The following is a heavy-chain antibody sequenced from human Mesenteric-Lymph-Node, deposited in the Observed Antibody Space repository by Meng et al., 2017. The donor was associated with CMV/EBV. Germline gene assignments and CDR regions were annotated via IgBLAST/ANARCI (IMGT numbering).Heavy chain of an antibody. Sequence: QLQLQESGPGLVKPSETLSLTCTGSGGSISSSSYYWGWIRQPPGKGLEWIGSIYYSGSTYYNPSLKSRVTISVDTSKNQFSLKLSSVTVADTAVYYCARDGDYYDSSGYNPFDYWGQGTLVTVSS. CDR2: IYYSGST. J-gene: IGHJ4*02. D-gene: IGHD3-22*01. CDR3: ARDGDYYDSSGYNPFDY. V-gene: IGHV4-39*07. CDR1: GGSISSSSYY.